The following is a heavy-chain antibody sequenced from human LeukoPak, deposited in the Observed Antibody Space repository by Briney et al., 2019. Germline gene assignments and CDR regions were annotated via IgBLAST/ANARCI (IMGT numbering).Heavy chain of an antibody. CDR2: VSAYDGNR. J-gene: IGHJ4*02. V-gene: IGHV1-18*01. D-gene: IGHD6-6*01. CDR1: GYTFTNSG. Sequence: ASVKVSCKASGYTFTNSGFTWVRQAPGQGLEWIGWVSAYDGNRNYAEKLQGRLTMTTDRSTSTAYMELRSLRSEDTAVYYCARTLGARPYYFDYWGQGTLVTVSS. CDR3: ARTLGARPYYFDY.